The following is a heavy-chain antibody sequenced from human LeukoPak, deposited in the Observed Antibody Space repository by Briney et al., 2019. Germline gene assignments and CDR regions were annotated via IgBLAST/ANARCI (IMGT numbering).Heavy chain of an antibody. CDR1: GGSISSYY. J-gene: IGHJ4*02. CDR2: IYYSGST. D-gene: IGHD6-19*01. Sequence: PSETLSLTCSVSGGSISSYYWSWIRQPPGKGLEWIGYIYYSGSTNYNPSLKSRVTISVDTSKNHFSLKLTSVTAADTAVYYCAGGTEAGLAYWGQGTLVTVSS. CDR3: AGGTEAGLAY. V-gene: IGHV4-59*01.